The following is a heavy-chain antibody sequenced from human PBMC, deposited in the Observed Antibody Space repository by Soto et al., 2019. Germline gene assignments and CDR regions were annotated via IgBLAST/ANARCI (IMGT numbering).Heavy chain of an antibody. V-gene: IGHV3-30-3*01. CDR3: ARYRGDGSGSYFLGY. CDR1: GFILRNYV. Sequence: QVQLVESGGGVVQPERSLRLSCAASGFILRNYVMHWVRQAPGKGLEWLAFVSYDGSSEYYADSVKGRFTVSRDNSKNTLYLQMHSLRPEDTAVYYCARYRGDGSGSYFLGYWGQGTLVTV. J-gene: IGHJ4*02. D-gene: IGHD3-10*01. CDR2: VSYDGSSE.